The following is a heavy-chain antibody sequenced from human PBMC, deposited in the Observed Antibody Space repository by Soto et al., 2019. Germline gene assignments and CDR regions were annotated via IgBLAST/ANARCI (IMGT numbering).Heavy chain of an antibody. D-gene: IGHD3-22*01. CDR3: ARDYYDSSDYTTNWFDP. V-gene: IGHV4-30-2*03. J-gene: IGHJ5*02. CDR2: IYHTGNT. Sequence: SETLSLTCAVSGGSISSGGYSWGWIRQPPGKGLEWIGSIYHTGNTYYNPSLRSRVTISVDTSKNQFSLKLTSVTAADTAVYYCARDYYDSSDYTTNWFDPWGQGTLVTVSS. CDR1: GGSISSGGYS.